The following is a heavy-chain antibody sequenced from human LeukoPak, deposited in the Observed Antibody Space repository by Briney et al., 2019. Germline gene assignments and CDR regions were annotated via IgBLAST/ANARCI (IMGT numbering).Heavy chain of an antibody. CDR1: GGSISSGGYY. CDR3: ARLYYYDTSGYSGAFDI. Sequence: SQTLSLTCTVSGGSISSGGYYWSWIRQLPGKGLEWIGYIYYSGSTYYNPSLKSRVTISADTSKNQFSLKLSSVTAADTAVYYCARLYYYDTSGYSGAFDIWGQGTMVTVSS. CDR2: IYYSGST. J-gene: IGHJ3*02. D-gene: IGHD3-22*01. V-gene: IGHV4-31*03.